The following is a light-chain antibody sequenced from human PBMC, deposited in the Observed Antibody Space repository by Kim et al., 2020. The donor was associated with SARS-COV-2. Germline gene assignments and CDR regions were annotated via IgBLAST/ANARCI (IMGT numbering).Light chain of an antibody. CDR1: QSISSY. CDR2: AAS. J-gene: IGKJ2*01. CDR3: QQSYSTPYT. Sequence: ASVGDRVTITCRASQSISSYLNWYQQKPGKAPKLLIYAASSLQSGVPSRFSGSGSGTDFTLTISSLQPEDFATYYCQQSYSTPYTFGQGTKLEI. V-gene: IGKV1-39*01.